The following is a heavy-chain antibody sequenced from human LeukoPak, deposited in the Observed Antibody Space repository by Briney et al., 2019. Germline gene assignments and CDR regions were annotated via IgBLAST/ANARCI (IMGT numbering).Heavy chain of an antibody. CDR1: GFTFSTYA. CDR2: ISVTDEST. V-gene: IGHV3-23*01. D-gene: IGHD1-1*01. CDR3: AKGHDTRTATLDY. Sequence: PGGSLRLSCAASGFTFSTYAMNWVRQAPGKGLEWVSAISVTDESTYYADSVKGRFPIYRDNSKNTMYLQMNSLRAEHTAVYYCAKGHDTRTATLDYWGQGTLVTVSS. J-gene: IGHJ4*02.